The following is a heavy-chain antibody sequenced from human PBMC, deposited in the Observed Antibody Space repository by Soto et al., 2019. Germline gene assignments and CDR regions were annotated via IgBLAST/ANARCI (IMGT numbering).Heavy chain of an antibody. CDR3: ARASQQLVALRTTLNWFDP. Sequence: QVQLQESGPGLVKPSGTLSLTCAVSGGSISSSNWWSWVRQPPGKGLEWIGEIYHSGSTNYNPSLKSRVTISVDKSKNQFSLKLSSVTAADTAVYYCARASQQLVALRTTLNWFDPWGQGTLVTVSS. CDR1: GGSISSSNW. V-gene: IGHV4-4*02. CDR2: IYHSGST. J-gene: IGHJ5*02. D-gene: IGHD6-13*01.